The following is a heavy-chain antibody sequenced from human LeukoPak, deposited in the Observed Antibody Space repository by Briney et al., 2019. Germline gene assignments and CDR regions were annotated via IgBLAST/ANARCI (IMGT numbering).Heavy chain of an antibody. Sequence: PSETLSLTCTVSGGSMSSYYWRWIRQPPGKGLEWIGYIYSSGSTSYNPSLKSRVTISVDTSKNQFSLKLTSVTAADTAVYYCAREASYFGSSGVTNAFDIWGQGTMVTVSS. CDR1: GGSMSSYY. V-gene: IGHV4-59*01. D-gene: IGHD3-22*01. CDR2: IYSSGST. CDR3: AREASYFGSSGVTNAFDI. J-gene: IGHJ3*02.